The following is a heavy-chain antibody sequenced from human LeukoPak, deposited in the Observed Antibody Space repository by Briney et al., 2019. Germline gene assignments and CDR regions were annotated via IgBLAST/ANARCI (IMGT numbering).Heavy chain of an antibody. V-gene: IGHV1-2*02. D-gene: IGHD6-19*01. CDR2: INPNSGGT. CDR1: GYTFIAYY. J-gene: IGHJ4*02. CDR3: ARDPPPLSSGRFWDN. Sequence: ASVKVSCKASGYTFIAYYIHWVRQAPGQGLEWMGWINPNSGGTNYAQKFQGRVTMTRDTSISTAYMELSGLTSDDTAMYYCARDPPPLSSGRFWDNWGQGTLVTVSS.